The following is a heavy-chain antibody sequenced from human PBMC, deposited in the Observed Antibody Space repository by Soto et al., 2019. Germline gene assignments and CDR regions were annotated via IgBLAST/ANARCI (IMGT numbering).Heavy chain of an antibody. J-gene: IGHJ4*02. CDR3: ARDWAYSGHFDY. Sequence: QVQLVRSGAEVKKPGASVKVSCKASGYTFSNYAFSWVRQAPGQGLEWMGWISAYNGNTKYAQKLQGRVNITTDTSTSTAYMELRSLRSDDTAVYYCARDWAYSGHFDYWGQGTLVTVSS. CDR1: GYTFSNYA. CDR2: ISAYNGNT. V-gene: IGHV1-18*01. D-gene: IGHD6-13*01.